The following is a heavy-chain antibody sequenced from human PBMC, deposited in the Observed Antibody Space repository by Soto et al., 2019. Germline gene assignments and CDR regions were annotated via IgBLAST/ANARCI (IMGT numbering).Heavy chain of an antibody. CDR2: IGDSGGAM. CDR3: AREGASGSHLLGGIDY. J-gene: IGHJ4*02. CDR1: GFTFGDYY. D-gene: IGHD3-10*01. Sequence: QVLLEESGGGLVKPGGSLRLSCAASGFTFGDYYMIWIRQAPGKGLDWVAYIGDSGGAMYYEDSVKGRFTISRDNAKNSLYLEMNRLRVEDTAVYYCAREGASGSHLLGGIDYWGQGILVTVSS. V-gene: IGHV3-11*01.